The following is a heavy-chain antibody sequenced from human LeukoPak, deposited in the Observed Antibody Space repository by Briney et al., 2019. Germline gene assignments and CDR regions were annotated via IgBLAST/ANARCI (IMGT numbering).Heavy chain of an antibody. CDR3: AAGYCSGGSCYQA. CDR2: INHSGST. V-gene: IGHV4-34*01. D-gene: IGHD2-15*01. Sequence: SSETLSLTCAVYGGSFSGYYWSWIRQSPGKGLEWIGEINHSGSTNYSPSLKSRVTISVDTSKNQFSLKLSSVTAADTAVYYCAAGYCSGGSCYQAWGQGTLVTVSS. CDR1: GGSFSGYY. J-gene: IGHJ5*02.